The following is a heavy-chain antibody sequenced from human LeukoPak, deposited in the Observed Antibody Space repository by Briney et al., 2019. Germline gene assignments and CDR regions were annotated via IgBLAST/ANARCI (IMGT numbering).Heavy chain of an antibody. V-gene: IGHV1-46*01. CDR1: GYTFTSYY. CDR2: INPSGGST. J-gene: IGHJ3*02. Sequence: GASVKVSCKASGYTFTSYYMHWVRQAPGQGLEWMGIINPSGGSTSYAQKFQGRVTMTRDTSTSTVYMELSSLRSEDTAVYYCARDENDSSGPQGDDAFDIWGQGTMVTVSS. CDR3: ARDENDSSGPQGDDAFDI. D-gene: IGHD3-22*01.